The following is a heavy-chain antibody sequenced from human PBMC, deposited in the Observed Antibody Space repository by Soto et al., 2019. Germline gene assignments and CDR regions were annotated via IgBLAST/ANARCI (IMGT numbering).Heavy chain of an antibody. V-gene: IGHV4-34*01. D-gene: IGHD1-7*01. J-gene: IGHJ6*03. CDR2: INHSGST. Sequence: SETQSLTCTVYGGNFSGYDWSWIRQPPGKGLEWIGEINHSGSTNYNPSLKSRVTISVDTSKNQFSLKLSSVTAADTAVYYCARGHPNWNYGVYYYYYYMDVWGKGTTVTVSS. CDR1: GGNFSGYD. CDR3: ARGHPNWNYGVYYYYYYMDV.